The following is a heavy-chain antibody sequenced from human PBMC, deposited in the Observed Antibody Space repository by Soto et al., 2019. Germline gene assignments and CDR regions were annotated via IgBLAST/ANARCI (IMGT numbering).Heavy chain of an antibody. V-gene: IGHV4-4*02. CDR2: IYHSGST. CDR3: ARYSNYYGSGSYHFDY. D-gene: IGHD3-10*01. J-gene: IGHJ4*02. CDR1: SGSISSSNW. Sequence: SETLSLTCAVSSGSISSSNWWSWVRQPPGKGLEWIGEIYHSGSTNYNPSLKSRVTISVDKSKNQFSLKLSSVTAADTAVYYCARYSNYYGSGSYHFDYWGQGTLVTVS.